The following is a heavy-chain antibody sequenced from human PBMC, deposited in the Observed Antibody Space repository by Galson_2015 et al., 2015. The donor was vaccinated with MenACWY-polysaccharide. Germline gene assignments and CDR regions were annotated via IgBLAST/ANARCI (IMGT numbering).Heavy chain of an antibody. Sequence: SLRLSCAASGFTFSTYWMHWVRQAPGKGLVWVSRIKSDGSSRNYADSVKGRFNISRDNAKNTLYLQMNSLRAEDTALYYCARGYSAYDWGQGTLVTVSA. V-gene: IGHV3-74*01. CDR2: IKSDGSSR. CDR1: GFTFSTYW. J-gene: IGHJ4*02. D-gene: IGHD5-12*01. CDR3: ARGYSAYD.